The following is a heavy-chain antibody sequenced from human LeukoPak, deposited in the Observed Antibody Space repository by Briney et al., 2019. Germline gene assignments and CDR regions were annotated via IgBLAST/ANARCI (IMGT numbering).Heavy chain of an antibody. CDR2: IHSGGRT. V-gene: IGHV3-66*01. Sequence: VESGGGLVQRGGSLRLSCAASGFTVSSNYMSWARQAPGKGLEWVSVIHSGGRTYYADSVKGRFTISRDNSKNTVNLQMNSLRAEDTAVYYCARAVDMGGHFDYWGQGTLVTVSS. D-gene: IGHD5-12*01. CDR3: ARAVDMGGHFDY. CDR1: GFTVSSNY. J-gene: IGHJ4*02.